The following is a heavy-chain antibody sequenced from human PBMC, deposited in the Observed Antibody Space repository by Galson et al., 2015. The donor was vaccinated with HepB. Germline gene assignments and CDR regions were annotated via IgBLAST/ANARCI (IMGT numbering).Heavy chain of an antibody. Sequence: SLRLSCAASGFTFSSYSMNWVRQAPGKGLEWVSYISSSSSTIYYADSVKGRFTISRDNAKNSLYLQMNSLRDEDTAVYYCVKGAVAPGNGLLDYWGQGTLVTVSS. CDR3: VKGAVAPGNGLLDY. CDR2: ISSSSSTI. D-gene: IGHD6-19*01. J-gene: IGHJ4*02. V-gene: IGHV3-48*02. CDR1: GFTFSSYS.